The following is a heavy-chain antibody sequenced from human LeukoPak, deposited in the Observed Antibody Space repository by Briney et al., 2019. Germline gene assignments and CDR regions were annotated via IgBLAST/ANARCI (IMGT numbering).Heavy chain of an antibody. Sequence: SETLSLTCTVSAGSISGHYWAWIRQPPGKGLEWIGYVYSSGSANYNPSLKSRIPISVDTSTSQFSLKLNSVTAADTAVCYCARQGRVSDDASDGWGQGTMVTASS. CDR2: VYSSGSA. CDR3: ARQGRVSDDASDG. CDR1: AGSISGHY. J-gene: IGHJ3*01. D-gene: IGHD2-8*01. V-gene: IGHV4-4*09.